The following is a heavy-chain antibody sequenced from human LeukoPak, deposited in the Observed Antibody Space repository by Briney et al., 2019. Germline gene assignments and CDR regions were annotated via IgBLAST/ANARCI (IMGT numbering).Heavy chain of an antibody. D-gene: IGHD5-12*01. CDR1: GYTFTSYG. CDR2: IIPIFGTA. J-gene: IGHJ4*02. Sequence: GASVKVSCKASGYTFTSYGISWVRQAPGQGLEWMGGIIPIFGTANYAQKFQGRVTITADESTSTAYMELSSLRSEDTAVYYCAGYSGYDYDYWGQGTLVTVSS. CDR3: AGYSGYDYDY. V-gene: IGHV1-69*13.